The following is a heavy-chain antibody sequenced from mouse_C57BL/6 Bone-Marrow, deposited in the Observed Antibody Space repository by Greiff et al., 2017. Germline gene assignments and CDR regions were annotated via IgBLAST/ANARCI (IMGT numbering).Heavy chain of an antibody. D-gene: IGHD1-1*01. CDR3: SYCGRGVVYAMDY. Sequence: QVQLQQPGAELARPGTSVKLSCKASGYTFTSYWMHWVKQRPGQGLEWIGVIDPSDSYTNYNQKFKGKATLTVDTSSSTACMQLSSLTSEESAVYYCSYCGRGVVYAMDYWGQGTAVTLSS. V-gene: IGHV1-59*01. CDR1: GYTFTSYW. J-gene: IGHJ4*01. CDR2: IDPSDSYT.